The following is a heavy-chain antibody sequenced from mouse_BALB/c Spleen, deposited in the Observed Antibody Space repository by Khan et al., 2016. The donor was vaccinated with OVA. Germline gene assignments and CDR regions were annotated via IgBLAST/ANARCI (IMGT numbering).Heavy chain of an antibody. Sequence: EVKLEVSGGGLVQPGGSMKLSCVASGFTFSNYWMNWVRQSPEKGLEWVAEIRLISNNYTTHYAESVKGRFTISRDDSKSGVYLQMNNLRAEDTGIYYCPLPPWFAYWGQGTLVTVSA. CDR3: PLPPWFAY. CDR2: IRLISNNYTT. V-gene: IGHV6-6*02. CDR1: GFTFSNYW. J-gene: IGHJ3*01.